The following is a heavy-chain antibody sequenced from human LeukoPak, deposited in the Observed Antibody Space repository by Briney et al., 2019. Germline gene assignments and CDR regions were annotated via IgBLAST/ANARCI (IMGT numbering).Heavy chain of an antibody. CDR2: ISSSGSTI. D-gene: IGHD5-24*01. CDR1: GFTFSSYE. Sequence: QTGGSLRLSCAASGFTFSSYEMNWVRQAPGKGLEWVSYISSSGSTIYYADSVKGRFTISRDNAKNSLYLQMNSLRAEDTAVYYCARVKDGYNYDYFDYWGQGTLVTVSS. V-gene: IGHV3-48*03. J-gene: IGHJ4*02. CDR3: ARVKDGYNYDYFDY.